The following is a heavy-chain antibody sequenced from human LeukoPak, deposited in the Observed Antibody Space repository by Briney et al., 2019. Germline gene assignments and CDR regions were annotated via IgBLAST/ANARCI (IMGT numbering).Heavy chain of an antibody. CDR3: ARDGRDCSSTSCYTGLDY. D-gene: IGHD2-2*02. CDR1: GFTFSSYS. V-gene: IGHV3-21*01. CDR2: ISSSSSCI. Sequence: GGSLRLSCAASGFTFSSYSMNWVRQAPGKGLEWVSSISSSSSCIYYADSVKGRFTISRDNAKNSLYLQMNSLRAEDTAVYYCARDGRDCSSTSCYTGLDYWGQGTLVTVSS. J-gene: IGHJ4*02.